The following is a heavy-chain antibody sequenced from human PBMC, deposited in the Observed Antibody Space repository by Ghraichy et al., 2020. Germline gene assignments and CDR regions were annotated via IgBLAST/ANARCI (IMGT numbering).Heavy chain of an antibody. J-gene: IGHJ4*02. CDR2: IRSRARGGTV. CDR1: GFNFGDYD. Sequence: GVLRLSCFASGFNFGDYDMTWVRQAPRKGLEGLEWVGIIRSRARGGTVEYAASVKGRFTISRDDPKGIAYLELNNVKTEDTALYHCTPAYGDYRPVGYWGQGTLVTVSS. D-gene: IGHD4-17*01. V-gene: IGHV3-49*04. CDR3: TPAYGDYRPVGY.